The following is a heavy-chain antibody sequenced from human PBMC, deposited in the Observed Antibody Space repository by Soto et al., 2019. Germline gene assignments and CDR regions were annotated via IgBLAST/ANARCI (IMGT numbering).Heavy chain of an antibody. D-gene: IGHD2-8*02. CDR2: IKKDESET. CDR3: ARSHTGASAFRALDI. V-gene: IGHV3-7*03. J-gene: IGHJ3*02. CDR1: PFSFSNYW. Sequence: LVQSGGGLVPPGESLTVSCAPSPFSFSNYWMNWVRQAPGKALEWVANIKKDESETDYVDSVRGRFTIFRDNAKNLLYLQLRRLRVEDTAVYYCARSHTGASAFRALDIWGQGNVVTV.